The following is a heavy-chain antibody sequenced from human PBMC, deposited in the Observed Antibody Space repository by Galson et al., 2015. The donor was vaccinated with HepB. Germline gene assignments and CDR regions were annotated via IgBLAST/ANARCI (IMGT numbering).Heavy chain of an antibody. Sequence: SVKVSCKASGFIFDNYDIIWVRQATGQGLEWMGWINPNTGDTALAQGFQGRVDMSTDSSMKTVYMELSSLTSYDTGLYFCVRNMGYAYGLKWGQRTMVSVSS. J-gene: IGHJ1*01. V-gene: IGHV1-8*02. CDR3: VRNMGYAYGLK. D-gene: IGHD4-17*01. CDR2: INPNTGDT. CDR1: GFIFDNYD.